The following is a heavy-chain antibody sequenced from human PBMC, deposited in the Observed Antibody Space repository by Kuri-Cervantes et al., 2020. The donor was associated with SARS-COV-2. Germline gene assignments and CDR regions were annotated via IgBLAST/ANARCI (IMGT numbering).Heavy chain of an antibody. J-gene: IGHJ6*02. CDR3: AREDKGPYYYYGMDV. CDR1: GFTFSSYG. V-gene: IGHV3-7*01. CDR2: IKQDGSEK. Sequence: GESLKISCAASGFTFSSYGMHWVRQAPGKGLEWVANIKQDGSEKYYVDSVKGRFTISRDNAKNSLYLQMNSLRAEDTAVYYCAREDKGPYYYYGMDVWGQGTAVTVSS.